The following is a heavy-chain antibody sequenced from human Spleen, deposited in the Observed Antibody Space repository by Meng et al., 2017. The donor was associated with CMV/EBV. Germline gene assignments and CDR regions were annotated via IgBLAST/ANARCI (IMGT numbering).Heavy chain of an antibody. CDR3: ARDLGLHGGNSVFIMVRAFDI. Sequence: GYYMHWVRPAPGQGLEWMGWINPTSGGTNYAQKFQGRVTMTRDTSISTAYMELSRLRSDDTAVYYCARDLGLHGGNSVFIMVRAFDIWGQGTMVTVSS. D-gene: IGHD4-23*01. CDR1: GYY. J-gene: IGHJ3*02. CDR2: INPTSGGT. V-gene: IGHV1-2*02.